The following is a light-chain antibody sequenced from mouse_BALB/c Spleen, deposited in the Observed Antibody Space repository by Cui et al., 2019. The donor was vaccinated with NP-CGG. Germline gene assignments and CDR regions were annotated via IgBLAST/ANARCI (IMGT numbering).Light chain of an antibody. CDR1: NGDVTTSNY. J-gene: IGLJ1*01. Sequence: QAGVTQETAITKSPGETVTTTCRSNNGDVTTSNYANWVQEKPDHLFTCLICGTNNRVPGVPARFSGSLIGDKAALTITGAQTEDEAIYFCALWYSNHWVFGGGTKLTVL. CDR3: ALWYSNHWV. CDR2: GTN. V-gene: IGLV1*01.